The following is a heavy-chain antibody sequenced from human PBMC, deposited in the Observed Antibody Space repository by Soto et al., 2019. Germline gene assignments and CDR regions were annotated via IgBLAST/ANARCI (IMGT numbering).Heavy chain of an antibody. CDR3: ARWSYLDY. Sequence: DVQLWESGGGLVQPGGSLRLSCAASGFSFGSYALSWVRQAPGKGLEWVSTISGSDGKTFYADSVTGRFSISRDTSQSALYLQMNSLRADDTAMYYCARWSYLDYWGQGTRVTVSS. CDR2: ISGSDGKT. J-gene: IGHJ4*02. V-gene: IGHV3-23*01. CDR1: GFSFGSYA. D-gene: IGHD3-3*01.